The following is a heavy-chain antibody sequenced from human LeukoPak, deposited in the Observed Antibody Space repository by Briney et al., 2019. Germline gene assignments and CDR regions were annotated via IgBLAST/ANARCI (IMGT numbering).Heavy chain of an antibody. CDR1: GVSLSSSY. Sequence: PSETLSLTCTVSGVSLSSSYWSWIRQPPGKGLEWIGYIYPSGNTYYNPSLKSRVTISIDRSKNQFSLNLSSVTAADTAVYCARGYCSGSTCYLAFDIWGQGTMVTVSS. V-gene: IGHV4-4*09. D-gene: IGHD2-15*01. J-gene: IGHJ3*02. CDR2: IYPSGNT. CDR3: ARGYCSGSTCYLAFDI.